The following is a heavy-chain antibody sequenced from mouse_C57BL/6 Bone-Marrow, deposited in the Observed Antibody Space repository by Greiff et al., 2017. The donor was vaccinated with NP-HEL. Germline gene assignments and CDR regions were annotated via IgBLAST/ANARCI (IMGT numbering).Heavy chain of an antibody. CDR3: ARNLLTGTNFDY. CDR2: IHPNSGST. CDR1: GYTFTSYW. V-gene: IGHV1-64*01. J-gene: IGHJ2*01. Sequence: QVQLQQPGAELVKPGASVKLSCKASGYTFTSYWMHWVKQRPGQGLEWIGMIHPNSGSTKYNEKFKSKATLTVDKSSSTAYMQLSSLTSEDSAVYYCARNLLTGTNFDYWGQGTTLTVSS. D-gene: IGHD4-1*01.